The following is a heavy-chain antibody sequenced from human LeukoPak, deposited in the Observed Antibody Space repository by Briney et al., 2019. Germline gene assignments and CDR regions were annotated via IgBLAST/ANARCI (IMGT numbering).Heavy chain of an antibody. CDR1: GFTFSSYA. CDR3: AKDKAGYYDSSGYYGY. D-gene: IGHD3-22*01. V-gene: IGHV3-30*04. Sequence: GGSLRLSCAASGFTFSSYAMHWVRQAPGKGLEWVAVISYDGSNKYYADSVKGRFTISRDKSKNTLCLQMNSLRAEDTALYYCAKDKAGYYDSSGYYGYWGQGTLVTVSS. J-gene: IGHJ4*02. CDR2: ISYDGSNK.